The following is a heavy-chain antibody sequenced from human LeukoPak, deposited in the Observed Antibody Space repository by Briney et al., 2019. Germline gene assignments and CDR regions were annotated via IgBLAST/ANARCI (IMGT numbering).Heavy chain of an antibody. CDR1: GGSFSGYY. J-gene: IGHJ6*02. Sequence: PSETLSLTCAVYGGSFSGYYWSWIRQPPGEGLEWIGEINDSGSTNYNPSLTSRVTISVDTSKNQFSLKLRSVTAADTAVYYCARGRDGDYPAYYYYGMDVWGQGTTVTVSS. CDR3: ARGRDGDYPAYYYYGMDV. D-gene: IGHD4-17*01. CDR2: INDSGST. V-gene: IGHV4-34*01.